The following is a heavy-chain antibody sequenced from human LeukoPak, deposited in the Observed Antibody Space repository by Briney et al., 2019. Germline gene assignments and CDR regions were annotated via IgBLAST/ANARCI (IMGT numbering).Heavy chain of an antibody. CDR1: GFTFSSYA. V-gene: IGHV3-30-3*01. D-gene: IGHD2-15*01. J-gene: IGHJ4*02. Sequence: KTGRSLRLSCAASGFTFSSYAMHWVRQAPGKGLEWVAVISYDGSNKYYADSVKGRFTISRDNSKNTLYLQMNSLRAEDTAVYYCARDRGSTYYFDYWGQGTLVTVSS. CDR3: ARDRGSTYYFDY. CDR2: ISYDGSNK.